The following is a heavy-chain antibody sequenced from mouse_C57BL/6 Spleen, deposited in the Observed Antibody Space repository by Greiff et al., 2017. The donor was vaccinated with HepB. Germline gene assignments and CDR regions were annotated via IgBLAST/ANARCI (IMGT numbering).Heavy chain of an antibody. D-gene: IGHD4-1*01. CDR1: GYTFTSYW. J-gene: IGHJ3*01. V-gene: IGHV1-59*01. CDR2: IDPSDSYT. CDR3: ARGRTGSEVAY. Sequence: VQLQQPGAELVRPGTSVKLSCKASGYTFTSYWMHWVKQRPGQGLEWIGVIDPSDSYTNYNQKFKGKATLTVDTSSSTAYMQLSSLTSEDSAVYYCARGRTGSEVAYWGQGTLVTVSA.